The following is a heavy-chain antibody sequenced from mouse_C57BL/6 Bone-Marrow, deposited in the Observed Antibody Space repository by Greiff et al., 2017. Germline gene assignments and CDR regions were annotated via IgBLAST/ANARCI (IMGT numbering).Heavy chain of an antibody. CDR1: GYTFTSYG. CDR3: ARGDYYGYDGDASYWYFDV. CDR2: IYPRSGNT. V-gene: IGHV1-81*01. D-gene: IGHD2-2*01. Sequence: VQLQQSGAELARPGASVKLSCKASGYTFTSYGISWVKQRTGQGLEWIGEIYPRSGNTYYNEKFKGKDTLTADKSSSTAYMELRSLTSEDSAVYFFARGDYYGYDGDASYWYFDVWGTGTTVTVSS. J-gene: IGHJ1*03.